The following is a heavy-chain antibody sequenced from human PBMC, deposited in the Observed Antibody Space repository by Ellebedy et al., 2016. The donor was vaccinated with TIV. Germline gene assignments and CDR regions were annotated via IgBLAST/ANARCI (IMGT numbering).Heavy chain of an antibody. CDR3: TKGGSENVWASYLDY. Sequence: GESLKISCAASGFSFGTYGMHWVRQAPGKGLEWVAVIVYDGSTKYYTDSVKGRFSISRDNSKNTVSLQMDSLTTEDSAVYYCTKGGSENVWASYLDYWGLGILVTVSS. D-gene: IGHD3-16*02. CDR1: GFSFGTYG. J-gene: IGHJ4*02. V-gene: IGHV3-30*18. CDR2: IVYDGSTK.